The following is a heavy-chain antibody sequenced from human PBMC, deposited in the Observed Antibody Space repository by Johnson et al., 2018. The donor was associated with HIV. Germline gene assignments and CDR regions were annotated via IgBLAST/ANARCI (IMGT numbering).Heavy chain of an antibody. CDR1: GFTFSSNY. J-gene: IGHJ3*02. Sequence: VQLVESGGILVQPGGSLRLSCAASGFTFSSNYMSWVRQAPGKGLEWVSVIYSGGSTYYADSVKGRFTISRDNSKNTLYLQMNSLRAEDTAVYYCARVPTSSGYHDAFDIWGQGTMVTVSS. CDR2: IYSGGST. CDR3: ARVPTSSGYHDAFDI. D-gene: IGHD3-22*01. V-gene: IGHV3-66*02.